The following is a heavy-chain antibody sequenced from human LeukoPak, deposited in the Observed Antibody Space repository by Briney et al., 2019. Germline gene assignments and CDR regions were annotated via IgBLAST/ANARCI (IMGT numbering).Heavy chain of an antibody. D-gene: IGHD3-22*01. CDR3: AKDRGRYYDSSGYYWGYYFDS. CDR1: GFTLSSYV. CDR2: ISGGGGST. V-gene: IGHV3-23*01. J-gene: IGHJ4*02. Sequence: GGSLRLSCAASGFTLSSYVVNWVRQAPGKGLEWVSAISGGGGSTYYADSVKGRFTISRDNSKNTLYLQMSSLRAEDTAVYYCAKDRGRYYDSSGYYWGYYFDSWGQGILVTVST.